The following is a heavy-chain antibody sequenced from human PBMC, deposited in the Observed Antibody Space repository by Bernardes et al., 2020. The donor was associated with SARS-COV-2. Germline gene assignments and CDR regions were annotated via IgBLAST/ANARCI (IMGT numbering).Heavy chain of an antibody. CDR1: GYTFRNYH. CDR2: VSTNNGYT. D-gene: IGHD3-16*01. Sequence: SVKVSCKASGYTFRNYHVSWVRQAPGQGLEWVGWVSTNNGYTRSAQRVEGRVTLTTDASTDTAYMELRGLTSEDTAVYYCAKSASTVITQFDYWGQGTLVTVSS. J-gene: IGHJ4*02. V-gene: IGHV1-18*01. CDR3: AKSASTVITQFDY.